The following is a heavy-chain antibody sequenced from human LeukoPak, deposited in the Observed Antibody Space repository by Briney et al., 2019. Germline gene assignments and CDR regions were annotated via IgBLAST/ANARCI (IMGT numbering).Heavy chain of an antibody. J-gene: IGHJ6*03. V-gene: IGHV3-7*01. D-gene: IGHD1-26*01. CDR1: GFSFSNYW. CDR3: ARDRGIVLPDTSYYMDV. CDR2: IKQDASEK. Sequence: GGSLRLSCGASGFSFSNYWMTWVRQAPGKGLEWVANIKQDASEKYYVDSVNGRFTISRDNAQNSFYLQMNSLRAEDTAVYYCARDRGIVLPDTSYYMDVWGKGTAVTVSS.